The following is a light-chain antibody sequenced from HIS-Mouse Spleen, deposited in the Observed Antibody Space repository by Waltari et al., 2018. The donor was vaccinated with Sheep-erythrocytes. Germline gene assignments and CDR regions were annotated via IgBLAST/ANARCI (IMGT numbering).Light chain of an antibody. CDR1: SRYFGGSNY. Sequence: QSALTQPRSVSGSPGQSVTLSCTGTSRYFGGSNYVSWYQQHPGKAPKLMIYDVSKRPSGVPDRFSGSKSGNTASLTISGLQAEDEADYYCCSYAGSYNHVFATGTKVTVL. CDR2: DVS. CDR3: CSYAGSYNHV. J-gene: IGLJ1*01. V-gene: IGLV2-11*01.